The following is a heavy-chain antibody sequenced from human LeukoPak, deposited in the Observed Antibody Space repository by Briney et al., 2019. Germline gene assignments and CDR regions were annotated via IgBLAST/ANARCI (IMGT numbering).Heavy chain of an antibody. CDR3: ARASPLYGDYRL. CDR2: IYTRGSA. D-gene: IGHD4-17*01. V-gene: IGHV4-4*08. J-gene: IGHJ4*02. CDR1: GGSISSYY. Sequence: SETLSLTCTVSGGSISSYYWSWIRQPPGKGLEWIGRIYTRGSANYNPSLKSRVTISVDTSKNQFSLKLTSVTAADTAVYYCARASPLYGDYRLWGQGTLVTVSS.